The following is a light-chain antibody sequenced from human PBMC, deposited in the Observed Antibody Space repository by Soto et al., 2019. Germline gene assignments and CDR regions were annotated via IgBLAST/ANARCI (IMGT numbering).Light chain of an antibody. V-gene: IGKV1-5*01. CDR3: QQYQTYST. J-gene: IGKJ5*01. Sequence: DIQMTQSPSTLSASVGDRVTITCRASQSIRSLLAWYQQKPGKAPKVLIYDASSLGSGVPSRFSGSGSGTEFTLTISSLQPYDFATYFCQQYQTYSTFGQGTRLDIK. CDR2: DAS. CDR1: QSIRSL.